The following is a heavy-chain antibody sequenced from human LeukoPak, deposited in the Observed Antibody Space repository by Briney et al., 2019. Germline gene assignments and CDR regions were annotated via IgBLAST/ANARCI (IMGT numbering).Heavy chain of an antibody. D-gene: IGHD5/OR15-5a*01. J-gene: IGHJ4*02. CDR1: GFTSSNYY. CDR3: AKVLQAVYVQCPDY. Sequence: GGPLRLSCAASGFTSSNYYTHWVRQAPGKRLEWVAFIRSDGSSTSSADSVKGRLTISRDNSKNTLYLLMNSLRAEDTAVYYCAKVLQAVYVQCPDYWGQGGLVTVSS. V-gene: IGHV3-30*02. CDR2: IRSDGSST.